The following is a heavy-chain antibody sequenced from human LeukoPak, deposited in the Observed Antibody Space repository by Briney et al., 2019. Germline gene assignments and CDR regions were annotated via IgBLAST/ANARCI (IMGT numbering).Heavy chain of an antibody. CDR1: GFTFSGYE. D-gene: IGHD3-22*01. Sequence: GGSLRLSCAASGFTFSGYEMNWVRQAPGKGLEWVSYISSSGSTIYYADSVKGRFTISRDNAKNSLYLQMNSLRAEDTAVYYCACDSSGYYFLDYWGQGTLVTVSS. J-gene: IGHJ4*02. CDR2: ISSSGSTI. V-gene: IGHV3-48*03. CDR3: ACDSSGYYFLDY.